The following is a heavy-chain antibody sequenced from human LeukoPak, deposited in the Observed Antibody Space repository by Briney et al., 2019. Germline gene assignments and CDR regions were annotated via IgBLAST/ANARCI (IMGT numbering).Heavy chain of an antibody. D-gene: IGHD3-10*01. Sequence: GVFLRLSCAASGFTVSSIYMSWVRQAPGKGLEWVSAISGSGGSTYYADSVKGRFTISRDNSKNALYLQMNSLRAEDTAVYYCAKEVPMVRGVKYFDYWGQGTLVTVSS. CDR3: AKEVPMVRGVKYFDY. CDR2: ISGSGGST. J-gene: IGHJ4*02. V-gene: IGHV3-23*01. CDR1: GFTVSSIY.